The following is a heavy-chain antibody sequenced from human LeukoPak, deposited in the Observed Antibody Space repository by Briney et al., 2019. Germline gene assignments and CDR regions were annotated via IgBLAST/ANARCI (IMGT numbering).Heavy chain of an antibody. D-gene: IGHD3-22*01. CDR2: IYSGGST. CDR1: GFTVSSNY. CDR3: ARDRYDSSGYYYGGYYYGMDV. V-gene: IGHV3-53*01. Sequence: PGGSLRLSCAASGFTVSSNYMSWVRQAPGKGLEWVSVIYSGGSTYYADSVKGRFTISRDNSKNTLYLQMNSLRAEDTAVYYCARDRYDSSGYYYGGYYYGMDVWGQGTTVTVSS. J-gene: IGHJ6*02.